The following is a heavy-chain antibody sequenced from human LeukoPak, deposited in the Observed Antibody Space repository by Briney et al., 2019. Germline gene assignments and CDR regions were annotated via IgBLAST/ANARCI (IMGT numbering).Heavy chain of an antibody. CDR1: GGSISNYY. J-gene: IGHJ4*02. D-gene: IGHD6-13*01. CDR3: AREVVAAAGTVDY. CDR2: IYYSGST. Sequence: SETLSLTCTVSGGSISNYYWSWIRQPPGKGLEWIGYIYYSGSTNYNPSLKSRVTISVDTSKNQFSLKLSSVTAADTAVYYCAREVVAAAGTVDYWGQGTLVIVSS. V-gene: IGHV4-59*01.